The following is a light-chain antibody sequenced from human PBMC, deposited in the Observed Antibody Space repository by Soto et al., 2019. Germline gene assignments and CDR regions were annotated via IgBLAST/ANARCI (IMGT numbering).Light chain of an antibody. CDR3: SSYTSSSTQV. Sequence: QSVLTQPPSVSGAPGQRVTISCTGSNSNIGAGYDVHWYQQYPGTAPKLLIYSNTNRPSGVSNRFSGSKSGNTASLTISGLQAEDEADYYCSSYTSSSTQVFGGGTKLTVL. V-gene: IGLV1-40*01. J-gene: IGLJ2*01. CDR2: SNT. CDR1: NSNIGAGYD.